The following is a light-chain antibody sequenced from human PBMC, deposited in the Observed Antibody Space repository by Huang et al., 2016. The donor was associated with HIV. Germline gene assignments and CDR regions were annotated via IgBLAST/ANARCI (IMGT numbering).Light chain of an antibody. CDR2: EAS. Sequence: DIQLIQSPSSLSASVGDRVTIRCQASQSSRTCLTWYQQKPGKAPKLLIYEASNLKTGVPSSFGGSGSGTDFTLTISRLQPEDFATYYCQQSYSMLTFGGGTKVEIK. J-gene: IGKJ4*01. CDR1: QSSRTC. CDR3: QQSYSMLT. V-gene: IGKV1-39*01.